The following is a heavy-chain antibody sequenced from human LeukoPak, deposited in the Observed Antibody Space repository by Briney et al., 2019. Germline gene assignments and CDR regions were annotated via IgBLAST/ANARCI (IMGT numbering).Heavy chain of an antibody. V-gene: IGHV1-69*05. J-gene: IGHJ4*02. CDR3: AGHPYSSSWYGDY. D-gene: IGHD6-13*01. Sequence: ASVKVSCKASGGTFSSYAISWVRQAPGQGLEWMGGIIPIFGTANYAQKFQGRVTITTDESTSTAYMELSSLRSEGTAVYYCAGHPYSSSWYGDYWGQGTLVTVSS. CDR1: GGTFSSYA. CDR2: IIPIFGTA.